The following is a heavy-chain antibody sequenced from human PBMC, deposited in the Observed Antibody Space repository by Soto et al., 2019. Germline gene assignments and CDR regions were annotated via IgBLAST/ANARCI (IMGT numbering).Heavy chain of an antibody. CDR1: GFSLTTSGVG. D-gene: IGHD3-3*01. CDR2: IYWADDK. Sequence: QITLNESGPTVVRPTETLTLTCRFSGFSLTTSGVGVGWIRQSPGKAPEWLALIYWADDKRYSASLKSRLTITKDTSKNQVVLTVSALDPTDTATYYCAHRVLRTVFGLVTTTAIYFDFWGQGTPVAVSS. J-gene: IGHJ4*02. CDR3: AHRVLRTVFGLVTTTAIYFDF. V-gene: IGHV2-5*02.